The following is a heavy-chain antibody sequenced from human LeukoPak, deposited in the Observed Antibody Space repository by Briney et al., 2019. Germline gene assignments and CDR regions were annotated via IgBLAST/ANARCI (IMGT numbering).Heavy chain of an antibody. D-gene: IGHD2-2*02. V-gene: IGHV1-24*01. CDR2: FDPEDGET. J-gene: IGHJ5*02. Sequence: ASVKVSCKVSGYTLTELSMHWVRQAPGKGLEWMGGFDPEDGETICAQKFQGRVTMTEDTSTDTAYMELSSLRSEDTAVYYCAKHYQLLYGWFDPWGQGTLVTVSS. CDR3: AKHYQLLYGWFDP. CDR1: GYTLTELS.